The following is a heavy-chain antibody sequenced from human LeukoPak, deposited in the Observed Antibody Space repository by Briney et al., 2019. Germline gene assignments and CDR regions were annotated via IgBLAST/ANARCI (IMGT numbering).Heavy chain of an antibody. J-gene: IGHJ5*02. V-gene: IGHV1-24*01. CDR2: FDPEDGET. D-gene: IGHD2-2*01. Sequence: ASVKVSCKVSGYTLTELSMHWVRQAPGKGLEWMGGFDPEDGETIYAQKFQGRVTMTEDTSTDTACMELSSLRSEDTAVYYCATAPREVPAAISGFDPWGQGTLVTVSS. CDR1: GYTLTELS. CDR3: ATAPREVPAAISGFDP.